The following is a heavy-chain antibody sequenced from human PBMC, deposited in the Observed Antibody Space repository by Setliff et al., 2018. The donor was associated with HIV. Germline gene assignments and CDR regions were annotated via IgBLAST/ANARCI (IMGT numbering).Heavy chain of an antibody. Sequence: ASVKVSCKSSGYIFTSDHMHWVRQAPGQGLEWMGMITPSDGNTNYEQKFQGRVTMTRDTSTTTVYMELSSLRSEDTAVYYCARGPSGSGNYFYFDYWGQGTLVTVSS. CDR1: GYIFTSDH. CDR3: ARGPSGSGNYFYFDY. J-gene: IGHJ4*02. D-gene: IGHD1-26*01. V-gene: IGHV1-46*01. CDR2: ITPSDGNT.